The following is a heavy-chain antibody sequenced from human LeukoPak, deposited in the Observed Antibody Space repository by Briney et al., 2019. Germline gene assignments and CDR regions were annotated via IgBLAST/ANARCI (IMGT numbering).Heavy chain of an antibody. J-gene: IGHJ1*01. CDR1: GFTFSNYD. CDR3: ARGSPPFQH. Sequence: PVGSLRLSCAASGFTFSNYDMHWVRQATGQGLEWVSGIGTAGDTYYAGSVKGRFTISRENAKNSLYLQMKSLRAGDTAVYYCARGSPPFQHWGQGTLVTVSS. D-gene: IGHD3-10*01. V-gene: IGHV3-13*01. CDR2: IGTAGDT.